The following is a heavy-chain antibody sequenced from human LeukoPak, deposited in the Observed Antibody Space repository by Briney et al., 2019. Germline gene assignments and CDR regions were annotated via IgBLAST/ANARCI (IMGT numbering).Heavy chain of an antibody. Sequence: GASVKVSCKASGFTFTRSTMQWVRQARGQRLEWIGWIVVGSGDTNYAQKFQERITFTRDVSTSTAYMELSSLRSEDTAVYYCAAVSPMYYDSSGYSDYWGQGTLVTVSS. D-gene: IGHD3-22*01. J-gene: IGHJ4*02. CDR3: AAVSPMYYDSSGYSDY. V-gene: IGHV1-58*02. CDR2: IVVGSGDT. CDR1: GFTFTRST.